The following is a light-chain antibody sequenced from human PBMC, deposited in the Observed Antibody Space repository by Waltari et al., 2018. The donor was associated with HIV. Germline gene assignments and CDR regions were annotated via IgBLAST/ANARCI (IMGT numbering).Light chain of an antibody. V-gene: IGKV1D-16*01. CDR3: QHYDTYPYT. J-gene: IGKJ2*01. Sequence: DIQMTQSPPSLSASVGDTVTITCRASQGVACWLAWYQQKPGKAPKPLIYAASSLQTGVPSRFSGSGTGTHFTLTITNLQPEDFATYYCQHYDTYPYTFGQGTRLDIK. CDR2: AAS. CDR1: QGVACW.